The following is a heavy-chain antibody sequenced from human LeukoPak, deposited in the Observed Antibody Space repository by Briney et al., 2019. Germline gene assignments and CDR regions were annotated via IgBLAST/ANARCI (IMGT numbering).Heavy chain of an antibody. V-gene: IGHV1-46*01. J-gene: IGHJ4*02. Sequence: ASVKVSCKASGYTFTSYYMHWVRQAPGQGLEWMGIINPSGGSTSCAQKFQGRVTMTRDMSTSTVYMELSSLRSEDTAVYYCARPLTGPGYFDYWGQGTLVTVSS. CDR2: INPSGGST. CDR1: GYTFTSYY. CDR3: ARPLTGPGYFDY. D-gene: IGHD1-14*01.